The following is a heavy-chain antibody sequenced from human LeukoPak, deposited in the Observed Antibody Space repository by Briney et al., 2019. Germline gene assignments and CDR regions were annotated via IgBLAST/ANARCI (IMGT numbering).Heavy chain of an antibody. J-gene: IGHJ3*02. Sequence: GGSLRLSCVGSGFTVSRNYMSWVRQAAGKGLEWVSSIDSGGNTHHADSVKGRFTISGDNSKNTLFLQMNSLRAEDTAVYYCASWRDFHAFDIWGQGTMVTVSS. V-gene: IGHV3-66*01. CDR2: IDSGGNT. CDR1: GFTVSRNY. D-gene: IGHD3-3*01. CDR3: ASWRDFHAFDI.